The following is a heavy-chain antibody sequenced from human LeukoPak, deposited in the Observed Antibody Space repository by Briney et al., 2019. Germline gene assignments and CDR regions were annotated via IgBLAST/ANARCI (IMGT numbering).Heavy chain of an antibody. D-gene: IGHD3/OR15-3a*01. V-gene: IGHV4-34*01. CDR2: INLTGAT. CDR1: GGAFSGYF. Sequence: PSETLSLTCAVYGGAFSGYFWSLIRQAPGKGLEWIGEINLTGATNYKSSLKDRVTISTDTSKNQFSLKLTSVTAADTAVYYCARGRWGWDTSSDWDFWGQGILVTVSS. J-gene: IGHJ4*02. CDR3: ARGRWGWDTSSDWDF.